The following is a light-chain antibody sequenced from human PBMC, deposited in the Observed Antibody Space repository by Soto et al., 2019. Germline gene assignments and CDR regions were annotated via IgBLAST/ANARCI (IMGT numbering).Light chain of an antibody. CDR1: QSFRGL. V-gene: IGKV3-15*01. CDR2: DAS. J-gene: IGKJ4*01. Sequence: VLTQSPVTLSLSPGERATLSCRASQSFRGLLAWYQQKPGQAPRLLIYDASTRATGIPARFSGSGSGTEFTLTISSLQSEDFAVYYCQQYNNWPLLTFGGGTKVDIK. CDR3: QQYNNWPLLT.